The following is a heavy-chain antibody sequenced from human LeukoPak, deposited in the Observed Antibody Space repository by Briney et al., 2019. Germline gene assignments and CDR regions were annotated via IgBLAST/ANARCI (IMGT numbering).Heavy chain of an antibody. D-gene: IGHD2-2*01. CDR2: ISAYNGNT. J-gene: IGHJ6*04. Sequence: ASVKVSCMASGYTFTSYGISWVRQAPGQGLEWMGWISAYNGNTNYAQKLQGRVTMTTDTSTSTAYMELRSLRSDDTAVYYCARGDIVVVPAATGGTREYYYYGMDVWGKGTTVTVSS. CDR3: ARGDIVVVPAATGGTREYYYYGMDV. CDR1: GYTFTSYG. V-gene: IGHV1-18*04.